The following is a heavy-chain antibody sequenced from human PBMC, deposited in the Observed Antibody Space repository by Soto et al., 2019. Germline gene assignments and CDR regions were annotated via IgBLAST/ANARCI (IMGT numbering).Heavy chain of an antibody. CDR1: GFTFSSYG. CDR2: IWYDGSNK. V-gene: IGHV3-33*01. Sequence: GGSLRLSCAASGFTFSSYGMHWVRQAPGKGLEWVAVIWYDGSNKYYADSVKGRFTISRDNSKNTLYLQMNSLRAEDTAVYYCARGDIVVVVAATFAFDIWGQGTMVTVSS. D-gene: IGHD2-15*01. J-gene: IGHJ3*02. CDR3: ARGDIVVVVAATFAFDI.